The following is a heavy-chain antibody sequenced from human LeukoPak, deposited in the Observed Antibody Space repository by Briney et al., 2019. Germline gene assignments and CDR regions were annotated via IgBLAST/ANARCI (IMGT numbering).Heavy chain of an antibody. V-gene: IGHV4-39*01. CDR2: INHSGST. Sequence: PSETLSLTCIVSGGSISSSSYYWSWIRQPPGKGLEWIGEINHSGSTNYNPSLKSRVTISVDTSKNQFSLKLSSVTAADTAVYYCARKSYSYGYRYNWFDPWGQGTLVTVSS. J-gene: IGHJ5*02. CDR1: GGSISSSSYY. D-gene: IGHD5-18*01. CDR3: ARKSYSYGYRYNWFDP.